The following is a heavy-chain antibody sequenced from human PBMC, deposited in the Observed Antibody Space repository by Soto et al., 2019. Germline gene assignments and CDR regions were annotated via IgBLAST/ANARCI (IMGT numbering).Heavy chain of an antibody. D-gene: IGHD3-3*01. CDR3: ATVFGVASDSFDY. Sequence: GGSLRLSCTASGFTFSIYVMHWIRQAPGKGLEWVAFTSYDSSTKYYADSVKGRFTVSRDNSKNTLYLQMNSLRPEDTAVYYCATVFGVASDSFDYWGQGTPVTVS. CDR2: TSYDSSTK. V-gene: IGHV3-30-3*01. J-gene: IGHJ4*02. CDR1: GFTFSIYV.